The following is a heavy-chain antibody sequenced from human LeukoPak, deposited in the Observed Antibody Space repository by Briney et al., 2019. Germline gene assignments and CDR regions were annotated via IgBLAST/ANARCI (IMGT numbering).Heavy chain of an antibody. CDR1: GYTFTTYY. J-gene: IGHJ4*02. D-gene: IGHD5-18*01. CDR2: VNPSDGST. Sequence: ASVKVSCKASGYTFTTYYMHWVRQAPGQGLEWMGIVNPSDGSTTYAQKFQGRVTMTGDTSTSTVYMELSSLRSEVTAIYYCARVLTAMDPRGYFDYWGQGTLVTVSS. CDR3: ARVLTAMDPRGYFDY. V-gene: IGHV1-46*01.